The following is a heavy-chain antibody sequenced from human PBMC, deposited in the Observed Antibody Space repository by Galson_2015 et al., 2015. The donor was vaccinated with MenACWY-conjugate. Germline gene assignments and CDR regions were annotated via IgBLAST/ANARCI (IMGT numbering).Heavy chain of an antibody. Sequence: SLRLSCAASGFTFSSYVMHWVRQAPSKGLEWVAVISEDGNNKNYADSVKGRFTISRDNSKNTLYLQMNTLRAEDTAVYYCAREGNDYDFWSTYYYYFDYWGQGTLVTVSS. D-gene: IGHD3-3*01. J-gene: IGHJ4*02. V-gene: IGHV3-30-3*01. CDR2: ISEDGNNK. CDR1: GFTFSSYV. CDR3: AREGNDYDFWSTYYYYFDY.